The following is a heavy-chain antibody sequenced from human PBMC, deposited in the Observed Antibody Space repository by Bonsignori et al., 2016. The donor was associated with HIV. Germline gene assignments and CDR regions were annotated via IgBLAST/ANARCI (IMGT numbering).Heavy chain of an antibody. CDR3: AREVPGSGSYYYYYYYMDV. V-gene: IGHV4-30-4*01. D-gene: IGHD3-10*01. Sequence: WIRQPPGKGLEWIGYIYYRGSTYYNPSLKSRITISVDTSENQFSLTLSSVTAADTAVYYCAREVPGSGSYYYYYYYMDVWGKGTTVTVSS. CDR2: IYYRGST. J-gene: IGHJ6*03.